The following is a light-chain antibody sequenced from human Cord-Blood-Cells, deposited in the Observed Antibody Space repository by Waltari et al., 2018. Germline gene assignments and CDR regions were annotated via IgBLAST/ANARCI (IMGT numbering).Light chain of an antibody. CDR1: SSDVGGYNS. CDR2: DVS. V-gene: IGLV2-14*01. J-gene: IGLJ3*02. CDR3: SSYTSSSTV. Sequence: QSALTQPASVSGSPGQSITISCTGTSSDVGGYNSFSWYQQHPGKAPKLMIYDVSKRSSGVSNRFSGSKSGNTASLTISGLQAEDEADYYCSSYTSSSTVFGGGTKLTVL.